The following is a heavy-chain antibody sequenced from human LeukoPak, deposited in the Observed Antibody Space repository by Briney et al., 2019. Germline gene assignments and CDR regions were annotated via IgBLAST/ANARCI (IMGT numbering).Heavy chain of an antibody. CDR3: ARIGSGSYYPDY. Sequence: GRSLRLSCTASGFTLSSFGMHWVRQAPGKGLEWVAVIRYDGSNKYYADSVKGRFTISRDNSKNTLYLQMISLRADDTAVYYCARIGSGSYYPDYWGQGTLVTVSS. CDR1: GFTLSSFG. J-gene: IGHJ4*02. V-gene: IGHV3-33*01. D-gene: IGHD3-10*01. CDR2: IRYDGSNK.